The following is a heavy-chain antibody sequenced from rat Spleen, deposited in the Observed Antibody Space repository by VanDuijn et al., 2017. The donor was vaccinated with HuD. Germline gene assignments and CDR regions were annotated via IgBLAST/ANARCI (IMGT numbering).Heavy chain of an antibody. Sequence: QVQLKESGPGLVQPSQTLSLTCTVSEFSLTSNGVNWVRQPPGKGLEWMGRIQSGGSTDYNSALKSRLSISRDTSKSQVFLKMNSLQTEDTAIYFCTRGGVWDYWGQGVMVTVSS. V-gene: IGHV2-1*01. CDR3: TRGGVWDY. D-gene: IGHD4-3*01. CDR2: IQSGGST. CDR1: EFSLTSNG. J-gene: IGHJ2*01.